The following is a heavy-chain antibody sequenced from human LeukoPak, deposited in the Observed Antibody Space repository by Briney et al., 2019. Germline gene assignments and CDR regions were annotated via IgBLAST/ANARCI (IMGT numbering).Heavy chain of an antibody. Sequence: PGGSLRLSCAASGFTFSTYWMHWVRQAPGKGLVWVSRINTDGSTTTYADSVKGRFTISRDNAKNTLYLQMNSLRAEDTAVYYCAREKKSSTSMDYWGQGTLVTASS. V-gene: IGHV3-74*01. D-gene: IGHD2-2*01. CDR2: INTDGSTT. J-gene: IGHJ4*02. CDR3: AREKKSSTSMDY. CDR1: GFTFSTYW.